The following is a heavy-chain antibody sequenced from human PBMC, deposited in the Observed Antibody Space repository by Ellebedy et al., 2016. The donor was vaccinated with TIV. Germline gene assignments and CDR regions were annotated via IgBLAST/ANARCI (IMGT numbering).Heavy chain of an antibody. V-gene: IGHV1-46*01. D-gene: IGHD5-12*01. CDR3: ARRPSAYALDY. CDR2: TDPSGGST. CDR1: GYTFSSNY. Sequence: AASVKVSCKASGYTFSSNYMHWVRQAPGQGLEWMGITDPSGGSTNYAQKFQGRVTMTRDTSTSTVYMELSSLRSEDTAVYYCARRPSAYALDYWGQGTLVTVSS. J-gene: IGHJ4*02.